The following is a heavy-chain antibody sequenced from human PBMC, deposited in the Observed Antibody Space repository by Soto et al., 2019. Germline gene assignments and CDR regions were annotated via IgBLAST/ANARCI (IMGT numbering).Heavy chain of an antibody. J-gene: IGHJ6*02. D-gene: IGHD3-10*01. CDR3: AGHGFGPLRDLVDV. CDR1: GDALPHYY. V-gene: IGHV4-59*08. CDR2: IMYSGYS. Sequence: QVQLQESGPGLVKPSETLSLTCTVSGDALPHYYCSWFRQPPGKGLEWIGYIMYSGYSAYNLSITRRVTISMDSSKTQFWLLLWSVAATDTAVYYCAGHGFGPLRDLVDVWGQGTRVIVSS.